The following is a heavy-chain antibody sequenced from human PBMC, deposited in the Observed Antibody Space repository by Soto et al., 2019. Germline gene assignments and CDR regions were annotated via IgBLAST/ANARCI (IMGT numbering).Heavy chain of an antibody. D-gene: IGHD3-22*01. CDR1: GYTFTSYG. V-gene: IGHV1-18*01. Sequence: ASVKVSCKASGYTFTSYGISWVRQAPGQGLEWMGWISAYNGNTNYAQKFQARVTITADESTSTAYMELSSLRSEDTAVYYCARDRGPSSGYYPYWFDPRGQGTLVTV. CDR3: ARDRGPSSGYYPYWFDP. J-gene: IGHJ5*02. CDR2: ISAYNGNT.